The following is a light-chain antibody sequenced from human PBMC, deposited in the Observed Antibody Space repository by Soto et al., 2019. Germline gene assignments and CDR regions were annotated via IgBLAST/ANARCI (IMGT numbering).Light chain of an antibody. V-gene: IGKV3-15*01. CDR2: GAS. CDR3: QQYNTWPWT. Sequence: EIVMTQSPATLSVSPGERATLSCRASQAISTNSAWYQQKPGQAPRLLIYGASTRATGIPARLSGSGSGTEFTLTISSLQSEDFAVYFCQQYNTWPWTLGQGTKVEIK. J-gene: IGKJ1*01. CDR1: QAISTN.